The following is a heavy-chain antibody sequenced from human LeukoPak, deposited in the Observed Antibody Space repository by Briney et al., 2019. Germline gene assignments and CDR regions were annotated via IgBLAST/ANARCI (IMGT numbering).Heavy chain of an antibody. J-gene: IGHJ5*02. Sequence: SETLPLTCTVSGGSINSYWSWIRQPAGKGLEWIGRISGSGTITYNPALQSRLSISIDTSKNQFSLKLMSVTAADTAVYYCARDSGTTGEVKLDPWGQGTLVTVSS. V-gene: IGHV4-4*07. CDR2: ISGSGTI. D-gene: IGHD3-10*01. CDR1: GGSINSY. CDR3: ARDSGTTGEVKLDP.